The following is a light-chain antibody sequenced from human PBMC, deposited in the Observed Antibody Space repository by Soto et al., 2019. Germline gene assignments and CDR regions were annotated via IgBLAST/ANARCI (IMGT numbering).Light chain of an antibody. Sequence: EIVLTQSPATVSLSPGESATLSCRASQNIHSCLVWYQQRPGQAPRLLIYDAAFRATAIPARFNGSGSGTDFTLTITRLEPEDFAVYYCQQRLFWPLLTFGRGTRLEIK. CDR2: DAA. CDR3: QQRLFWPLLT. CDR1: QNIHSC. V-gene: IGKV3-11*01. J-gene: IGKJ2*01.